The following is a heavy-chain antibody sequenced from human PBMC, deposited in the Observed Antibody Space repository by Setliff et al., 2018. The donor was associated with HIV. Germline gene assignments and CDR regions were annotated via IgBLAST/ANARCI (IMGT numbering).Heavy chain of an antibody. V-gene: IGHV2-70*04. J-gene: IGHJ3*02. CDR1: GFSLSTSGMR. CDR3: ARGPYGPPDAFDI. Sequence: SGPTLVNPTQTLTLTCTFSGFSLSTSGMRVTWIRQPPGKALEWLARLDWDDDKFYSTSLKTRLTISKDTSKNQVVLTMTNMDPVDTATYYCARGPYGPPDAFDIWGQGTVVTVSS. CDR2: LDWDDDK. D-gene: IGHD3-10*01.